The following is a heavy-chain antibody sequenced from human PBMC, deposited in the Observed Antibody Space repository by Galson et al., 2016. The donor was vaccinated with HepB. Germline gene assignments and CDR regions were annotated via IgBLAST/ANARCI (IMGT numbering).Heavy chain of an antibody. Sequence: SLRLSCAGSGFTFSNHYMHWVRQAPGKGLVWVSRINSDGSNANYADSVKGRFTISRDNARNTLYLHVNSLRAEDAAVYYCVKTQGYSTGWYGMDVWGQGTTVTVSS. V-gene: IGHV3-74*01. J-gene: IGHJ6*02. CDR2: INSDGSNA. CDR3: VKTQGYSTGWYGMDV. CDR1: GFTFSNHY. D-gene: IGHD6-19*01.